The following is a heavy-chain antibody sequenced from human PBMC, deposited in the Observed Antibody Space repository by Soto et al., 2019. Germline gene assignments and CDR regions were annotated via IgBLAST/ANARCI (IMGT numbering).Heavy chain of an antibody. V-gene: IGHV3-33*01. CDR2: IWYDGSNK. J-gene: IGHJ6*02. CDR1: GFNFRSYG. D-gene: IGHD6-13*01. Sequence: GGSLRLSSTASGFNFRSYGMHWVRQAPGKGLEWVAVIWYDGSNKYYADSVKGRFTISRDNSKNTLYLQMNSLRAEDTAVYYCARDEAVAAAGTPWYYYYGMDVWGQGTTVTVSS. CDR3: ARDEAVAAAGTPWYYYYGMDV.